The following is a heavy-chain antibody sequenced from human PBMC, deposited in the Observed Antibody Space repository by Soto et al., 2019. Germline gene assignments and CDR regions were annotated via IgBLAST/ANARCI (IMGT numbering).Heavy chain of an antibody. CDR1: GGTFSSYA. CDR2: IIPIFGTA. J-gene: IGHJ4*02. V-gene: IGHV1-69*12. CDR3: AIPYYDSSGYYYYFDY. D-gene: IGHD3-22*01. Sequence: QVQLVQSGAEVKKPGSSVKVSCKASGGTFSSYAISWVRQAPGQGLEWMGGIIPIFGTANYAQKSQGRVTITADESTSTAYMELSSLRSEDTAVYYCAIPYYDSSGYYYYFDYWGQGTLVTVSS.